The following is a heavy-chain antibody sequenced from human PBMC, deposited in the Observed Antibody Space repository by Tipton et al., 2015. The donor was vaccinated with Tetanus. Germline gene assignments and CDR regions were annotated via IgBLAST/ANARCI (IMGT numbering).Heavy chain of an antibody. CDR2: IHYTGST. Sequence: TLSLTCTVSGGSINNNNDFWGWIRQPPGKGLEWIASIHYTGSTYYNPSLKSRVSIFVDTSKNLFSLELTSVTAADTAVYYCARHFNSYSSYMDVWGKGTTVTVSS. V-gene: IGHV4-39*01. J-gene: IGHJ6*03. CDR1: GGSINNNNDF. CDR3: ARHFNSYSSYMDV.